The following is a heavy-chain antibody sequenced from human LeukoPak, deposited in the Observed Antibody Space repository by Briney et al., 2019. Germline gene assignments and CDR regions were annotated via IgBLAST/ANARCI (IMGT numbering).Heavy chain of an antibody. V-gene: IGHV3-30*03. CDR3: ASWQKLVPFDY. Sequence: PGGSLRLSCAASGFTFSSYGMHWVRQAPGKGLEWVAVISDHGSDKFYADSVEGRFTISRENSRNTLYLQMNSLRPDDTAVYYCASWQKLVPFDYWGQGTLVTVSS. J-gene: IGHJ4*02. CDR2: ISDHGSDK. CDR1: GFTFSSYG. D-gene: IGHD6-13*01.